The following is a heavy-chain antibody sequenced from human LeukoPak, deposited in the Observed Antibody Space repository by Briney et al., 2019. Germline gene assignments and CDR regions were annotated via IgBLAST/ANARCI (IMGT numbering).Heavy chain of an antibody. D-gene: IGHD4-23*01. J-gene: IGHJ4*02. CDR3: AKDFHPVVRGHFDY. Sequence: GGSLRLSCAASGFTFSSYGMHWVRQAPGKGLEGVAVISYDESNKGYADSVKGRFTTSRDNAKNSLYLQMNSLRAEDTALYYCAKDFHPVVRGHFDYWGQGTLVTVSS. CDR2: ISYDESNK. CDR1: GFTFSSYG. V-gene: IGHV3-30*18.